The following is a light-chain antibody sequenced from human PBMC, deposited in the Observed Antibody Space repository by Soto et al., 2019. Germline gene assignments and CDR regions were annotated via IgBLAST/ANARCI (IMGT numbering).Light chain of an antibody. CDR2: MAS. J-gene: IGKJ1*01. Sequence: DIQMTQSPSTLSASVGDRVTISCRASQNINSWLAWYQQKPGKAPHLLIYMASNLQSGVPSRFSGSGSGTEFPLNISNLQPDDFASYYCQQYRSYWTFGQGNKVEIK. V-gene: IGKV1-5*03. CDR1: QNINSW. CDR3: QQYRSYWT.